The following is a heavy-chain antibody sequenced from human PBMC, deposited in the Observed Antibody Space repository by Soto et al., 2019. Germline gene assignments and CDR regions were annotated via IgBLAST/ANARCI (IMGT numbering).Heavy chain of an antibody. CDR2: INAGNGNT. CDR1: GYTFTSYA. V-gene: IGHV1-3*01. Sequence: GASVKVSCKASGYTFTSYAMRWVRQAPGQRLEWMGWINAGNGNTKYSQEFQGRVTINRDTSASTAYMELSSLRSEDTAVYYCANDYYDSSGYYPPALLFDYWGQGTLVTVSS. CDR3: ANDYYDSSGYYPPALLFDY. D-gene: IGHD3-22*01. J-gene: IGHJ4*02.